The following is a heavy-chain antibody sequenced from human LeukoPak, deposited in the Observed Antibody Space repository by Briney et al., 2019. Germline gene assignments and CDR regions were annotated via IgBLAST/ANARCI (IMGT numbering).Heavy chain of an antibody. CDR3: ARGGYSETYFFDY. J-gene: IGHJ4*02. CDR1: GFTFSTYG. Sequence: GGSLRLSCAASGFTFSTYGMHWVRQAPGKGLEWVAVVWYDGSNIHYVDSVKGRFTISRDNSKSTLYLQMNSLTAEDTAVYYCARGGYSETYFFDYWGQGTPVTVSS. D-gene: IGHD1-26*01. V-gene: IGHV3-33*01. CDR2: VWYDGSNI.